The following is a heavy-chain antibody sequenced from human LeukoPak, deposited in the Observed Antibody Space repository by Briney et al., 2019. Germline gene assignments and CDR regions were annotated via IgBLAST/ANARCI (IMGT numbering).Heavy chain of an antibody. CDR2: IYYSGST. CDR1: GGSISSYY. D-gene: IGHD5-24*01. CDR3: ARGAGAGYNLQPFDY. J-gene: IGHJ4*02. V-gene: IGHV4-59*08. Sequence: SETLSLTCTVSGGSISSYYWSWIRQPPGKGLEWIGYIYYSGSTNYSPSLKSRVSISVDTSKNQFSLKLSSVTAADTAVYYCARGAGAGYNLQPFDYWGQGTLVTVSS.